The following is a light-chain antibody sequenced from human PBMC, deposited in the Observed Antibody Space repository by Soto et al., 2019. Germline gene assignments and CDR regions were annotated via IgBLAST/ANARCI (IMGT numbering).Light chain of an antibody. CDR1: QSVSSSY. CDR2: GAS. Sequence: EIVLTQSPGTLSLSPGERATLSCWASQSVSSSYLAWYQQKPGQAPRLLIYGASSRATGIPDRFSGSGSGTESNLTSSRLEPEDFAVYYCQQYGSLSWTCGQGTKVDIK. J-gene: IGKJ1*01. V-gene: IGKV3-20*01. CDR3: QQYGSLSWT.